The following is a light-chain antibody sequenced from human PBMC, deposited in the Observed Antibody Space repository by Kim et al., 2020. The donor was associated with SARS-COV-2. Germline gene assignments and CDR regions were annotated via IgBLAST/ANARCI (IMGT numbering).Light chain of an antibody. V-gene: IGLV2-14*03. CDR3: SSYTSRTTVV. J-gene: IGLJ2*01. Sequence: GQSITISCTGTSSDVGGYNYVSWYQQHPGKAPKLMIYDVNNRPSGVSNRFSGSKSGNTASLTISGLQAEDEADYYCSSYTSRTTVVFGGGTQLTVL. CDR1: SSDVGGYNY. CDR2: DVN.